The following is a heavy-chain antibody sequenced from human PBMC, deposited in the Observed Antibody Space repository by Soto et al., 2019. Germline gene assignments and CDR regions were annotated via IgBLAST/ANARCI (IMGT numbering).Heavy chain of an antibody. CDR3: ARAGYNCFDP. J-gene: IGHJ5*02. CDR2: TYYRYKWYN. Sequence: SQTLSLTCAISGDSVSSNSSTWNWIRQSPSRGLEWLGRTYYRYKWYNDYAVSVKSRITISPDTSKNQFSLQLNSVTSEDMAIYYCARAGYNCFDPWGQRTLVTVSS. V-gene: IGHV6-1*01. CDR1: GDSVSSNSST.